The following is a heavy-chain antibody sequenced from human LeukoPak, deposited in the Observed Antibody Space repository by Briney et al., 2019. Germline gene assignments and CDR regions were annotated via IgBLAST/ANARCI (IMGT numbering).Heavy chain of an antibody. Sequence: GGSLRLSCAASGFTFSSYSMNWVRQAPGKGLEWVSFIYSGGNTHYSDSVKGRFTISRDNSKNTLYLQMNSLRAEDTAVYYCARRASEYSHPYDYWGQGTLVTVSS. CDR3: ARRASEYSHPYDY. D-gene: IGHD2-15*01. V-gene: IGHV3-53*01. CDR2: IYSGGNT. J-gene: IGHJ4*02. CDR1: GFTFSSYS.